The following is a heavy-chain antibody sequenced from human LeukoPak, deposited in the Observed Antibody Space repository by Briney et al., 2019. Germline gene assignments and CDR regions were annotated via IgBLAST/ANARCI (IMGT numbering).Heavy chain of an antibody. CDR2: ISAYNGNT. D-gene: IGHD3-3*01. J-gene: IGHJ4*02. Sequence: ASVKVSCKASGYTFTSYGIIWVRQAPGQGLEWMGWISAYNGNTNYAQKLQGRVTMTTDTSTSTAYMELRSLRSDDTAVYYCARGAPRSGSIARFDYWGQGTLVTVSS. CDR1: GYTFTSYG. CDR3: ARGAPRSGSIARFDY. V-gene: IGHV1-18*01.